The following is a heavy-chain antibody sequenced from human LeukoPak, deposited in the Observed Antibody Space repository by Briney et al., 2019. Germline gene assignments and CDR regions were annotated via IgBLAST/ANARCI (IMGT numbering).Heavy chain of an antibody. V-gene: IGHV1-2*02. Sequence: ASVKVSCKASGYTFTGYYMHWVRQAPGQGLEWMGWINLNSGGTNYAQKFQGRVTMTRDTSISTAYMELSRLRSDDTAVYYCARDSHGARGILRFLEWLLDYWGQGTLVTVSS. CDR2: INLNSGGT. CDR3: ARDSHGARGILRFLEWLLDY. CDR1: GYTFTGYY. J-gene: IGHJ4*02. D-gene: IGHD3-3*01.